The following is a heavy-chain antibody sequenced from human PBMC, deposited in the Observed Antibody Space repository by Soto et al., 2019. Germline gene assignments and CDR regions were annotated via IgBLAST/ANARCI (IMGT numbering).Heavy chain of an antibody. CDR2: IYYSGTT. CDR1: GYSISSNNW. D-gene: IGHD1-26*01. CDR3: ARREIQGPIDY. Sequence: QVQLQESGPGLVKPSDTLSLTCAVSGYSISSNNWWGWIRQPPGKGLEWIGYIYYSGTTYYNPSLKSRVTMSVDTSKNQFYLKLTSVTAVDTAVYYCARREIQGPIDYWGQGTLVTVSS. J-gene: IGHJ4*02. V-gene: IGHV4-28*01.